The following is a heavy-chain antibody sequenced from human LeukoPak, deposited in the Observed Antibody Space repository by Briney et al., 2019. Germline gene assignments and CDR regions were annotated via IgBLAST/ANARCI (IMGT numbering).Heavy chain of an antibody. V-gene: IGHV1-69*06. Sequence: ASVKVSCKASGGTFSSYAISWVRQAPGQGLEWMGGIIPIFGTANYAQKFQGRVTITADKSTSTAYMELSSLRSEETAVYYCARDGGLDYGEYGAPVDWGQGTLVTVSS. CDR3: ARDGGLDYGEYGAPVD. CDR1: GGTFSSYA. CDR2: IIPIFGTA. D-gene: IGHD4-17*01. J-gene: IGHJ4*02.